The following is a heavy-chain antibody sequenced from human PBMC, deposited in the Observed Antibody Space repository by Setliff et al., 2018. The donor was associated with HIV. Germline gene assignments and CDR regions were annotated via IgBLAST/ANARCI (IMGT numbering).Heavy chain of an antibody. J-gene: IGHJ4*02. V-gene: IGHV4-59*01. CDR3: ARDLPYNYGHAGLDY. CDR1: GGSISSAY. CDR2: IYYSESADY. Sequence: TLSLTCAVSGGSISSAYRSWVRQPPGKGLEWIGYIYYSESADYNYNPSLKSRVTISVDTSKSQFSLNLSSVTAADTAMYYCARDLPYNYGHAGLDYWGLGTLVTV. D-gene: IGHD5-18*01.